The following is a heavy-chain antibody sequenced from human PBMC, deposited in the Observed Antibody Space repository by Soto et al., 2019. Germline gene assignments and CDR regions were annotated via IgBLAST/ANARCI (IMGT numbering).Heavy chain of an antibody. CDR3: ARILWFGGLFYFDY. CDR1: GGSIISYY. CDR2: IYYSGST. J-gene: IGHJ4*02. Sequence: SQTLSLTCTVSGGSIISYYWSWIRQPPGKGLEWIGYIYYSGSTNYNPSLKSRVTISVDTSKNQFSLKLSSVTAADTAVYYCARILWFGGLFYFDYWGQGTLVTSPQ. D-gene: IGHD3-10*01. V-gene: IGHV4-59*01.